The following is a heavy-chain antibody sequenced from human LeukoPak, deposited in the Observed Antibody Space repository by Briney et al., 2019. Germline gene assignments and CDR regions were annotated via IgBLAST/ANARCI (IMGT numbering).Heavy chain of an antibody. D-gene: IGHD3-9*01. CDR3: ARNYDILTGYLLGY. CDR1: GGTFSTYG. J-gene: IGHJ4*02. Sequence: GASVKVSCKASGGTFSTYGISWVRQAPGQGLEWMGGIIPIFGTANYAQKFQGRVTITADESTSTAYMELSSLRSEDTAVYYCARNYDILTGYLLGYWGQGTLVTVSS. CDR2: IIPIFGTA. V-gene: IGHV1-69*13.